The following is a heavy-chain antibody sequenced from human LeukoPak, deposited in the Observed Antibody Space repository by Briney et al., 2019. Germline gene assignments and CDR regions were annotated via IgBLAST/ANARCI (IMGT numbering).Heavy chain of an antibody. J-gene: IGHJ4*02. CDR1: GFTFSLYG. V-gene: IGHV3-33*06. CDR2: ISNDGSKT. CDR3: AKDSRGANFFGDFDY. D-gene: IGHD3-10*01. Sequence: QPGRSLRPSCAASGFTFSLYGMHWVRQAPGKGLEWVALISNDGSKTYYADSVKGRFTISRDNSKNTVYLQVSSLRADDTAVYYSAKDSRGANFFGDFDYWGQGTLVTASS.